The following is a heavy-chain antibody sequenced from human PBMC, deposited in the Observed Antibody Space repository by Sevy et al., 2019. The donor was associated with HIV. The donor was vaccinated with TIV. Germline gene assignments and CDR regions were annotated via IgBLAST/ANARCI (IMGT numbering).Heavy chain of an antibody. CDR3: AKGQGYDYIWGNERSEYYFDY. Sequence: GGSLRLSCAASRFTFSTYDIHWVRQAPGKGLEWVAVISYDGSYQYYTHSVKGRFTISRDDSKNKAYLQMNSLRADDSGVYYCAKGQGYDYIWGNERSEYYFDYWGQGTLVTVSS. D-gene: IGHD3-16*01. J-gene: IGHJ4*02. V-gene: IGHV3-30*18. CDR2: ISYDGSYQ. CDR1: RFTFSTYD.